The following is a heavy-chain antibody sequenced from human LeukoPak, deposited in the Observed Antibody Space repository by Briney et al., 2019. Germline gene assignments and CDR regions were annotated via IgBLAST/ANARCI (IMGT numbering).Heavy chain of an antibody. CDR1: GFTFDDYA. Sequence: GGSLRLSCAASGFTFDDYAIHWVRQAPGKGLEWVSVIYSGGSTYYADSVKGRFTISRDNSKNTLYLQMNSLRAEDTAVYYCARDTAAAAFDYWGQGTLVTVSS. J-gene: IGHJ4*02. V-gene: IGHV3-66*02. CDR2: IYSGGST. D-gene: IGHD6-13*01. CDR3: ARDTAAAAFDY.